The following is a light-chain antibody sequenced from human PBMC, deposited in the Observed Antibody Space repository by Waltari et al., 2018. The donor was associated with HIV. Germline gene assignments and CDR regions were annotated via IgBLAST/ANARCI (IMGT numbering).Light chain of an antibody. Sequence: QSALTQPASVSGSPGQSITISCTGTSSDVGSYNLVSWYQQHPGKAPKLMIYEGSKRPAGGSNPLSGCKSGNTAALTIAGLQAEDEADYYCCSYAGSSTFYVFGTGTKVTVL. J-gene: IGLJ1*01. CDR2: EGS. CDR3: CSYAGSSTFYV. CDR1: SSDVGSYNL. V-gene: IGLV2-23*01.